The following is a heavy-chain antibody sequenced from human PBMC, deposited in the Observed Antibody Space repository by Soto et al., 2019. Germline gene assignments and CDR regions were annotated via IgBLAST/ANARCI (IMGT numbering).Heavy chain of an antibody. J-gene: IGHJ4*02. CDR3: AKDDDSSGYFY. CDR1: GFTFSSYG. Sequence: QVQLVESGGGVVQPGRSLRLSCAASGFTFSSYGMHWVRQAPGKGLEWVAVISYDGSNKYYADSVKGRFTISRDNSKNTLYLQMNSLRAEDTAVYYCAKDDDSSGYFYWGQGTLVTVSS. D-gene: IGHD3-22*01. CDR2: ISYDGSNK. V-gene: IGHV3-30*18.